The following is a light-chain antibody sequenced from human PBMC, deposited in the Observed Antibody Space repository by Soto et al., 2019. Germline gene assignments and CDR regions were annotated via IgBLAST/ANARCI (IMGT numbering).Light chain of an antibody. Sequence: EIVLTQSPATLSLSPGERATLSCRASQSVSSYLAWYQQKPGQAPRLLIYDASNRVTGIPARFSGSGSGTGFTLTIISLEPEDFAVYYCLQRSNWQYTFGQGTKVEIK. CDR3: LQRSNWQYT. CDR2: DAS. CDR1: QSVSSY. V-gene: IGKV3-11*01. J-gene: IGKJ2*01.